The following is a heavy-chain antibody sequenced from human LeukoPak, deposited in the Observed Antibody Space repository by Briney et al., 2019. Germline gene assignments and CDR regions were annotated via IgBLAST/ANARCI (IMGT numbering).Heavy chain of an antibody. D-gene: IGHD3-3*01. CDR1: AGSISSSSHH. CDR2: IYSGRTT. Sequence: SETLSLTCTVSAGSISSSSHHWGWIRQSSGKGLEWIGSIYSGRTTYYNPSLNSRVTISVVTSKNQFSLQLSSVTAADTAVYYCVRHDGRGGSTMGAFDSWGQGSLVTVSS. CDR3: VRHDGRGGSTMGAFDS. J-gene: IGHJ5*01. V-gene: IGHV4-39*01.